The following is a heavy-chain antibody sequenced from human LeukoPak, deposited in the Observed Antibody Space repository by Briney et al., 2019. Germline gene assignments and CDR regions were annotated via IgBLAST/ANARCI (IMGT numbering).Heavy chain of an antibody. CDR2: IIPIFGTA. V-gene: IGHV1-69*05. D-gene: IGHD7-27*01. CDR1: GGTFSSYA. J-gene: IGHJ3*02. Sequence: SVKVSCKASGGTFSSYAISWVRQAPGQGLEWVGGIIPIFGTANYAQKFQGRVTNTTDESTSTAYMELSSLRSEDTAVYYCARDWNQLGILVGAFDIWGQGTMVTVSS. CDR3: ARDWNQLGILVGAFDI.